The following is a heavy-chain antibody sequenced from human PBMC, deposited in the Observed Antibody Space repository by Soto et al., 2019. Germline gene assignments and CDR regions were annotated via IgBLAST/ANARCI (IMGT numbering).Heavy chain of an antibody. V-gene: IGHV4-59*01. CDR1: GGSISSYY. CDR2: ISYSGST. D-gene: IGHD3-10*01. CDR3: ARGLCCGELPWYYFDY. Sequence: SETLSLTCTVSGGSISSYYWSWIRQPTVKGLEWIGYISYSGSTNYNPSLKSRVTISVDPCKNQFSLKLSSVTAAVTAVYYCARGLCCGELPWYYFDYLGRGTLVAVSS. J-gene: IGHJ4*02.